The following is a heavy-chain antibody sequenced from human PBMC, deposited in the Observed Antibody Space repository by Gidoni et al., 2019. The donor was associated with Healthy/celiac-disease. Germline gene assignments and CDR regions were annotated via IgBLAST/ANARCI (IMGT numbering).Heavy chain of an antibody. CDR3: AKTSYGSGSYYNFDWFDP. D-gene: IGHD3-10*01. Sequence: QVQLVQSGAEVKKPGASVKVSCKASGYTFTSYGISWVRQAPGQGLEWMGWISAYNGNTNYAQKLQGRVTMTTDTSTSTAYMELRSLRSDDTAVYYCAKTSYGSGSYYNFDWFDPWGQGTLVTVSS. V-gene: IGHV1-18*01. CDR2: ISAYNGNT. J-gene: IGHJ5*02. CDR1: GYTFTSYG.